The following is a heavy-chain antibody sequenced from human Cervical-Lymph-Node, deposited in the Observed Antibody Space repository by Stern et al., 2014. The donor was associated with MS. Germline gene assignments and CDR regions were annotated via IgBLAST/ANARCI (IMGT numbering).Heavy chain of an antibody. D-gene: IGHD2-8*01. V-gene: IGHV3-74*02. Sequence: EVQLVESGGGLVRPGGSLRLSCAASGFTFSSYWMHWVRQVPGKGLEGVSRIGSDGSDPIYADSVKGRFTISRDNSRNTVYLQMNRLRAEDTAVYFCAREYEVYSIQAYYGMDVWGQGTTVIVSS. J-gene: IGHJ6*02. CDR3: AREYEVYSIQAYYGMDV. CDR1: GFTFSSYW. CDR2: IGSDGSDP.